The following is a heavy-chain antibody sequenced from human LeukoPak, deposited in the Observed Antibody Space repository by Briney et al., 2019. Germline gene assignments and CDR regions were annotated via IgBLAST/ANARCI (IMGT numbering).Heavy chain of an antibody. Sequence: GGSLRLSCAASGFTVSSNYMSRVRQAPGKGLEWVSVIYSGGSTYYADSVKGRFTISRDNSKNTLYLQMNSLRAEDTAVYYCARDQSSSWYGFYYYYMDVWGKGTTVTVSS. J-gene: IGHJ6*03. V-gene: IGHV3-53*01. CDR3: ARDQSSSWYGFYYYYMDV. CDR2: IYSGGST. CDR1: GFTVSSNY. D-gene: IGHD6-13*01.